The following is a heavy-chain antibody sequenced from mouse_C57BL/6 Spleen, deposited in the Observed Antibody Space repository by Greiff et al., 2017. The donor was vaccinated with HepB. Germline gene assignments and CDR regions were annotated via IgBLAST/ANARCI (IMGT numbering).Heavy chain of an antibody. J-gene: IGHJ1*03. Sequence: EVKLMESGGGLVKPGGSLKLSCAASGFTFSSYAMSWVRQTPEKRLEWVATISDGGSYTYYPDNVKGRFTISRDNAKNNLYLQMSHLKSEDTAMYYCARADYGNYVRIFDVWGTGTTVTVSS. CDR2: ISDGGSYT. CDR1: GFTFSSYA. D-gene: IGHD2-1*01. CDR3: ARADYGNYVRIFDV. V-gene: IGHV5-4*03.